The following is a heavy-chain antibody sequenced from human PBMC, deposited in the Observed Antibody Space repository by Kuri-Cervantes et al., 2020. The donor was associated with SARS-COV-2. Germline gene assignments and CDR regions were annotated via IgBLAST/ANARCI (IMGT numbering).Heavy chain of an antibody. D-gene: IGHD6-6*01. Sequence: GESLKISCAASGFTFSSYSMSWVRQAPGKGLEWVANIKQDGSEKYYVDSVKGRFTISRDNAKNSLYLQMSSLRAEDTAVYYCARDRAYSSSEYNWFDPWGQGTLVTVSS. CDR1: GFTFSSYS. CDR2: IKQDGSEK. CDR3: ARDRAYSSSEYNWFDP. J-gene: IGHJ5*02. V-gene: IGHV3-7*01.